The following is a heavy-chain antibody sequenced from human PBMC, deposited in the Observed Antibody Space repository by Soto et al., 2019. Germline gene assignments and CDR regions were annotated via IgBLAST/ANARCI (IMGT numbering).Heavy chain of an antibody. Sequence: ITLKESDPTLVKPTQPLTLTCTFSGFSLSSTRMAVGWIRQPPGKALEWLALIYWEDDKRYSPFLKSRLTITKDTSKNQVVLTMSNMDPVDTARYYCAHIVVAGLGFYFDYWGQGTLVTVSS. CDR1: GFSLSSTRMA. CDR3: AHIVVAGLGFYFDY. J-gene: IGHJ4*02. V-gene: IGHV2-5*02. CDR2: IYWEDDK. D-gene: IGHD6-19*01.